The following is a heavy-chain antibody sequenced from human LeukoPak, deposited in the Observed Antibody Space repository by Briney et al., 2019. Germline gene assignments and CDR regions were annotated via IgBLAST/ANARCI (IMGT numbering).Heavy chain of an antibody. J-gene: IGHJ5*02. Sequence: SQTLSLTCTVSGGSISSGDYYWSWLRQPPGKGLEWIGYIYYSGSTYYNPSPKSRVTMSVDTSKKQFSLKLSSVPAADTAVYYCARLSRSGYYYVGRGDWFDPWGQGTLVTVSS. CDR2: IYYSGST. CDR3: ARLSRSGYYYVGRGDWFDP. V-gene: IGHV4-30-4*01. CDR1: GGSISSGDYY. D-gene: IGHD3-22*01.